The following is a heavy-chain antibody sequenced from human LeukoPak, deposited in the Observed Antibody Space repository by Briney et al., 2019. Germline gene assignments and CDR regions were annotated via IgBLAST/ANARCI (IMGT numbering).Heavy chain of an antibody. J-gene: IGHJ5*02. D-gene: IGHD5-24*01. CDR1: GFTFSSYS. CDR2: ISSSSTTI. Sequence: GGSLRLSCAASGFTFSSYSMMWVRQAPGKGLEWVSYISSSSTTIHYADSVKGRFTISRDNSKNTLYLQMNSLRAEDTAVYYCARGGDGYNPWGQGTLVAVSS. CDR3: ARGGDGYNP. V-gene: IGHV3-48*01.